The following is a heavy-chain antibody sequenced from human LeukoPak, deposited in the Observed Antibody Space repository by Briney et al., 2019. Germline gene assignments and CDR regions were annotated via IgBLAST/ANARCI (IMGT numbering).Heavy chain of an antibody. V-gene: IGHV1-8*03. Sequence: ASVKVSCKASGYTFTSYDINWVRQATGQGLEWMGWMNPDSGNTGYAQKFQGRVTITRNTSISTAYMELSSLGSEDTAVYYCARGVRVVVPAVVYYFDYWGQGTLVTVSS. D-gene: IGHD2-2*01. CDR1: GYTFTSYD. CDR3: ARGVRVVVPAVVYYFDY. CDR2: MNPDSGNT. J-gene: IGHJ4*02.